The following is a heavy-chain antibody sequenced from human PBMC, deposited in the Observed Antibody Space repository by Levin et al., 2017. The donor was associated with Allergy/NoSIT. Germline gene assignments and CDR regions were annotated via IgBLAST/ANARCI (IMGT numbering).Heavy chain of an antibody. J-gene: IGHJ3*02. CDR3: ARGTEVLLYSSGWLDDAFDI. Sequence: KISCKASGGTFSSYAISWVRQAPGQGLEWMGGIIPIFGTANYAQKFQGRVTITADKSTSTAYMELSSLRSEDTAVYYCARGTEVLLYSSGWLDDAFDIWGQGTMVTVSS. V-gene: IGHV1-69*06. CDR2: IIPIFGTA. CDR1: GGTFSSYA. D-gene: IGHD6-19*01.